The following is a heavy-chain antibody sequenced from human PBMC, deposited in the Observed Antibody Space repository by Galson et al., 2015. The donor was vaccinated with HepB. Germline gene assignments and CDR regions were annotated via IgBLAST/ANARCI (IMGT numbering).Heavy chain of an antibody. J-gene: IGHJ4*02. D-gene: IGHD6-19*01. V-gene: IGHV1-24*01. Sequence: SVKVSCKVSGYTLTELSMHWVRQAPGKGLEWMGGFDPEDGETIYAQKFQGRVTMTEDTSTDTAYMELSSLRSEDTAVYYCATAKIDSSGWYYLCLSYRGQGTLVTVSS. CDR2: FDPEDGET. CDR1: GYTLTELS. CDR3: ATAKIDSSGWYYLCLSY.